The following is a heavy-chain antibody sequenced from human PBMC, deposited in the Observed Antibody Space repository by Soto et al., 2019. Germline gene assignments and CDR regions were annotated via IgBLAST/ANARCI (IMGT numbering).Heavy chain of an antibody. CDR2: ISGSGTST. Sequence: EVQLLESGGGLVQPGGSLRLSCAASGFTFGNYAMNWVRQEPGRGLEWVAAISGSGTSTYYADAVKGRFTISRDDSRNTLYRQMNSLRAYQTVVCYCATSFCGSTSCSHINIYYYGRDGWGQGTMVTVSS. CDR1: GFTFGNYA. CDR3: ATSFCGSTSCSHINIYYYGRDG. J-gene: IGHJ6*02. D-gene: IGHD1-26*01. V-gene: IGHV3-23*01.